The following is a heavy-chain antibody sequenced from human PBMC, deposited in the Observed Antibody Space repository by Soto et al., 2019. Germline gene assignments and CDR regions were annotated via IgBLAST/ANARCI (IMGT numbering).Heavy chain of an antibody. V-gene: IGHV1-69*13. CDR3: ARIGYCTNGVCYTGAYYYYGMDV. CDR2: IIPIFGTA. Sequence: SVKVSCKASGGTFSSYAISWVRQAPGQGLEWMGGIIPIFGTANYAQKFQGRVTITADESTSTAYMELSSLRSEDTAVYYCARIGYCTNGVCYTGAYYYYGMDVWGQGTTVTV. CDR1: GGTFSSYA. D-gene: IGHD2-8*01. J-gene: IGHJ6*02.